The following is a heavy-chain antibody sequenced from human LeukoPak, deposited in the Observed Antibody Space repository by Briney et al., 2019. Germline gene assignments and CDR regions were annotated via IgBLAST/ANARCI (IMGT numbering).Heavy chain of an antibody. CDR2: IYYSGST. J-gene: IGHJ6*03. CDR1: GGSISSSSYY. Sequence: PSETLSLTCTVSGGSISSSSYYWGWIRQPPGKGLEWIGSIYYSGSTYYNPSLKSRVTISVDTSKNQFSLKLSSVTAADTAVYYCARDGYSYGYHYYYYYMDVWGKGTTVTVSS. D-gene: IGHD5-18*01. CDR3: ARDGYSYGYHYYYYYMDV. V-gene: IGHV4-39*02.